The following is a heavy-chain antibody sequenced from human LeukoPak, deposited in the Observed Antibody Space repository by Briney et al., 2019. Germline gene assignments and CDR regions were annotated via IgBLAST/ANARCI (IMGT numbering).Heavy chain of an antibody. CDR1: GFTFSNYW. CDR3: ARDKDTAMGPHGMDV. V-gene: IGHV3-74*01. J-gene: IGHJ6*02. CDR2: INPDGSST. D-gene: IGHD5-18*01. Sequence: PGGSLRLSCAASGFTFSNYWMHWVRQAPGKGLVWVSRINPDGSSTNYADSVRGRFTISRDNAKNTLYLQMNSLRAEDTAVYYCARDKDTAMGPHGMDVWGQGTTVTVSS.